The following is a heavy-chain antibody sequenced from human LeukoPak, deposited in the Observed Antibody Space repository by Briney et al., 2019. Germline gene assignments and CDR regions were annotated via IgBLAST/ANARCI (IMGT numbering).Heavy chain of an antibody. V-gene: IGHV3-49*04. CDR1: GFTFGDYA. J-gene: IGHJ4*02. CDR2: IRSKAYGGTT. CDR3: TRADSGSYLALDY. Sequence: GGSLRLSCTASGFTFGDYAMSWVRQAPGKGLEWVGFIRSKAYGGTTEYAASVKGRFTISRDDSKSIAYLQMNSLKTEDTAVYYCTRADSGSYLALDYWGQGTLVTVSS. D-gene: IGHD1-26*01.